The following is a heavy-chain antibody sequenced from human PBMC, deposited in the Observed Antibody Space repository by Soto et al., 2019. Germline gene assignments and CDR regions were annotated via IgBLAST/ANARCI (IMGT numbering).Heavy chain of an antibody. CDR1: GYTFTSYG. CDR2: ISAHNDNT. CDR3: ARGRYGGY. Sequence: QVHLVQAGAEVRKPGASVKVSCKGSGYTFTSYGIAWVRQAAGQGLEWMGWISAHNDNTNYAQTDQGRVTVTRDTSTSTAYMEMRKLRSDDTAVYDCARGRYGGYWGQGALVTVSS. V-gene: IGHV1-18*01. J-gene: IGHJ4*02. D-gene: IGHD3-10*01.